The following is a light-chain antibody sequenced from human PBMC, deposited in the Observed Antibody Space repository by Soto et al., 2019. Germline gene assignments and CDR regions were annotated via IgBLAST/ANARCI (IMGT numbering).Light chain of an antibody. CDR1: QSISDT. Sequence: EIVMTQSPATLSVSPGGRATLSCRASQSISDTLAWYQQKPGQAPRLLIFEASSRAPGIPDRFSGSGSGTDFTLTIRRLEPEDFAVYYCHQYGTSSMFGQGTKVDIK. V-gene: IGKV3-20*01. CDR3: HQYGTSSM. CDR2: EAS. J-gene: IGKJ1*01.